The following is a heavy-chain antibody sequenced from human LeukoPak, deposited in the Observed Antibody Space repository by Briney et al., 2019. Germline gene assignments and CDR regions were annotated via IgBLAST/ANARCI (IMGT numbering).Heavy chain of an antibody. J-gene: IGHJ5*02. Sequence: VASVKVSCKASGFTFNAYNIHWVRQAPGQGLEWMGWINPKSGGANYAQKFQGRVTMTWDTSISTAYMELSRLRSDDTAVYYCARGLGIFGDPNWFDPWGQGTLVTVSS. CDR2: INPKSGGA. D-gene: IGHD3-3*01. V-gene: IGHV1-2*02. CDR3: ARGLGIFGDPNWFDP. CDR1: GFTFNAYN.